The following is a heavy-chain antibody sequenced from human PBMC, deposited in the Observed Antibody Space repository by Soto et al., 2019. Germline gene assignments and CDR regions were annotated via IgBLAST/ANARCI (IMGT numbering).Heavy chain of an antibody. D-gene: IGHD1-1*01. CDR3: ASRTTGSPNYYYGRDV. V-gene: IGHV1-69*12. J-gene: IGHJ6*02. CDR2: IIPIFGTA. Sequence: QVQLVQSGAEVKKPGSSVKVSCKASGGTFSSYAINWVRQAPGQGLEWMGGIIPIFGTADYAQKFQGRVTITADESTSTAYMELSSLRSEDTAVYYCASRTTGSPNYYYGRDVWGQGTTVTVSS. CDR1: GGTFSSYA.